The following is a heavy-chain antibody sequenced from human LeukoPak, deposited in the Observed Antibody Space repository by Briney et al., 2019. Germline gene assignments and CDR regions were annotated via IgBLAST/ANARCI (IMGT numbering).Heavy chain of an antibody. CDR1: GGSFSGYY. V-gene: IGHV4-34*01. Sequence: PSETLSLTCAVYGGSFSGYYWSWIRRPPGKGLEWIGEINHSGSTNYNPSLKSRVTISVDTSKNQFSLKLSSVTAADTAVYYCARGFSRGWPYYYGMDVWGQGTTVTVSS. J-gene: IGHJ6*02. CDR2: INHSGST. CDR3: ARGFSRGWPYYYGMDV. D-gene: IGHD6-19*01.